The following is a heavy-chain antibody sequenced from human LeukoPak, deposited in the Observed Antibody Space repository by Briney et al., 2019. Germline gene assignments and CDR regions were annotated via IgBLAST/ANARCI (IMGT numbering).Heavy chain of an antibody. D-gene: IGHD3-3*01. Sequence: SETLSLTCTVFGGSISSYYWSWIRQPPGKGLEWIGYIYYSGSTNYNPSLKSRVTISVDTSKNQFSLRLSSVTAADTAVYYCARALGDFWSRSGGYYYYYMDVWGKGTTVTVSS. CDR3: ARALGDFWSRSGGYYYYYMDV. CDR1: GGSISSYY. J-gene: IGHJ6*03. V-gene: IGHV4-59*01. CDR2: IYYSGST.